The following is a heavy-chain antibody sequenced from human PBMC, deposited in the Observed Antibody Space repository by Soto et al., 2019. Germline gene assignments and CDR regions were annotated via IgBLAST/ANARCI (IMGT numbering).Heavy chain of an antibody. J-gene: IGHJ6*02. CDR1: GGTFSSYA. CDR2: IIPIFGTA. V-gene: IGHV1-69*13. Sequence: SVKVSCQASGGTFSSYAISWVLQAPGQGLEWMGVIIPIFGTASYAQKFQGRVTITADESTSTAYMELSSLRSEDTAVYYCARDEVDIVATIGPPYYYGMDVWGQGTTVTVSS. CDR3: ARDEVDIVATIGPPYYYGMDV. D-gene: IGHD5-12*01.